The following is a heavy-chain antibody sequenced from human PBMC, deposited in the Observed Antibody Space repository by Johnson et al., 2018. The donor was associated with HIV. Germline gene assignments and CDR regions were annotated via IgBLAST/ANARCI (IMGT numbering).Heavy chain of an antibody. CDR2: IWYDGSNE. J-gene: IGHJ3*02. Sequence: QVQLVESGGVLVQPGGSLRLSCAASGFTFSKYGVHWVRQAPGKGLEWVAVIWYDGSNEYYADSVKGRFTISRDNSKNTLYLQMNSLRVEETAVYYCAKSPGKDHGGKSGAFDIWGQGTMVTVSS. V-gene: IGHV3-33*06. CDR1: GFTFSKYG. CDR3: AKSPGKDHGGKSGAFDI. D-gene: IGHD4-23*01.